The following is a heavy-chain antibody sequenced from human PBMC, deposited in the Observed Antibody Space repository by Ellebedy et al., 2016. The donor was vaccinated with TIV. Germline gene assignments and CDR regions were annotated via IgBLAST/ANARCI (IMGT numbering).Heavy chain of an antibody. Sequence: PGGSLRLSCAASEFTFSSYDVHWVRQAPGKGLEWVAFISHDGSNKKYADSVKGRFTISRDNSKNTLYLQMNSLRPDDTALYFCAKASNYYASRDWGQGTLVTVSS. CDR2: ISHDGSNK. D-gene: IGHD3-10*01. CDR3: AKASNYYASRD. J-gene: IGHJ4*02. V-gene: IGHV3-30*18. CDR1: EFTFSSYD.